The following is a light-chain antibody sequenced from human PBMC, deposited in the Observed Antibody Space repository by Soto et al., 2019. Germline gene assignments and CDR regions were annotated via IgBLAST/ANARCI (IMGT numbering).Light chain of an antibody. V-gene: IGKV3-20*01. CDR1: QSVSSSY. Sequence: EIVLTQSPGTLYLSPGERATLSCRASQSVSSSYLAWYQQKPGQAPRLLIYGASRRATGIPDRFSGSGSGTDFTLTISRLEPEDFAVYYCQQYGSSPVPCVPGTKVDI. CDR3: QQYGSSPVP. J-gene: IGKJ3*01. CDR2: GAS.